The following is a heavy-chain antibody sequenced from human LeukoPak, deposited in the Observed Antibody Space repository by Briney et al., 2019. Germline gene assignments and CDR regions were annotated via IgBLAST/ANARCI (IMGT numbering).Heavy chain of an antibody. V-gene: IGHV1-46*01. Sequence: GASVTVSCKASGYTFTSYYMHWARQAPGQGLEWMGIINPSGGSTSYAQKFQGRVTMTRDTSTSTVYMELSSLRSEDTAVYYCARVEDGYYYDSSGYYYWGQGTLVTVSS. CDR3: ARVEDGYYYDSSGYYY. D-gene: IGHD3-22*01. J-gene: IGHJ4*02. CDR2: INPSGGST. CDR1: GYTFTSYY.